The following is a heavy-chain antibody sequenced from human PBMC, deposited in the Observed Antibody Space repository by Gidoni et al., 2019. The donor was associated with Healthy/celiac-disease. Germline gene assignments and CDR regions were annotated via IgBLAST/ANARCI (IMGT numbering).Heavy chain of an antibody. CDR3: ARGFRITMVRGVRFDP. Sequence: QVQLQQWGAGLLKPSETLSLTCAVYGGSFSGYYWSWIRQPPGKGLEWIGEINHSGSTNYNPSLKSRVTISVDTSKNQFSLKLSSVTAADTAVYYCARGFRITMVRGVRFDPWGQGTLVTVSS. D-gene: IGHD3-10*01. CDR1: GGSFSGYY. CDR2: INHSGST. J-gene: IGHJ5*02. V-gene: IGHV4-34*01.